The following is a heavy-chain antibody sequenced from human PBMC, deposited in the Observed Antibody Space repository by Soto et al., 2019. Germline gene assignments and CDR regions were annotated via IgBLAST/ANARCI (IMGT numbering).Heavy chain of an antibody. CDR2: ISYDGSNK. J-gene: IGHJ4*02. CDR3: ARGRGYCSGGSCYGHYFDY. Sequence: PVGFLRLSGAASGCTFSSYAMHWVRQAPGKGLEWVAVISYDGSNKYYADSVKGRFTISRDNSKNTLYLQMNSLRAEDTAVYYCARGRGYCSGGSCYGHYFDYWGQGTPVTVSS. CDR1: GCTFSSYA. V-gene: IGHV3-30-3*01. D-gene: IGHD2-15*01.